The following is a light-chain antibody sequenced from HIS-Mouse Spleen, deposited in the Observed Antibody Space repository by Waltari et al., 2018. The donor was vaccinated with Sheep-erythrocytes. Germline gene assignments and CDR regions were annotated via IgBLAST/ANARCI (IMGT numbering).Light chain of an antibody. V-gene: IGLV2-8*01. CDR1: SSDVGGYNY. Sequence: QSALTQPPSASGSPGQSVTISCTGTSSDVGGYNYVSWYQQHPGKAPKLMIYEVSKRPSWVPDRFSGSKSGNTASLTVSGLQAEDEADYYCCSYAGSYNHVFATGTKVTVL. J-gene: IGLJ1*01. CDR2: EVS. CDR3: CSYAGSYNHV.